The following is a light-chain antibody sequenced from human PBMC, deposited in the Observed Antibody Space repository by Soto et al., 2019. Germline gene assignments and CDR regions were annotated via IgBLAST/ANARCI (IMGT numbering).Light chain of an antibody. J-gene: IGKJ1*01. CDR3: QQYNNYST. V-gene: IGKV1-5*01. Sequence: DIPMTQSPSSLSASVGDRVTITCRASQSISDWLAWFQLKPGKHPKLLIYDDSSLESGVPSRFSGSGSGTEFTLTISSLQPDDFATYYCQQYNNYSTFGQGTKVDI. CDR1: QSISDW. CDR2: DDS.